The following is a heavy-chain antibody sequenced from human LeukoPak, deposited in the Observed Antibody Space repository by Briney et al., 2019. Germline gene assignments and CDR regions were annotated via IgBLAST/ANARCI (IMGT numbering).Heavy chain of an antibody. D-gene: IGHD2-2*01. J-gene: IGHJ6*03. CDR3: ARARPYCSSTSCYSHYYYYYMDV. Sequence: ASVKVSCKASGYTFTGYYMHWVRQAPGQGLEWMGGINPNSGSTNYAQKFQGRVTMTRDTSISTAYMELSRLRSDDTAVYYCARARPYCSSTSCYSHYYYYYMDVWGKGTTVTVSS. V-gene: IGHV1-2*02. CDR1: GYTFTGYY. CDR2: INPNSGST.